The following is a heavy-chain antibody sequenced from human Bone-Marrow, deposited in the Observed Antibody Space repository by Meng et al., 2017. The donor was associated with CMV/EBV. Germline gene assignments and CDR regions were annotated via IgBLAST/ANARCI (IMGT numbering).Heavy chain of an antibody. CDR3: ARAGNIVYDY. V-gene: IGHV1-2*02. Sequence: KVSCKASGYIFTDFYMHWVRQVTGQGLEWMGWFNPKNGDTHYAQNFQGRVTMTRDTFIRTAYMELSKLTSDDTAVYYCARAGNIVYDYWGQGSLVTVSS. D-gene: IGHD1-14*01. J-gene: IGHJ4*02. CDR1: GYIFTDFY. CDR2: FNPKNGDT.